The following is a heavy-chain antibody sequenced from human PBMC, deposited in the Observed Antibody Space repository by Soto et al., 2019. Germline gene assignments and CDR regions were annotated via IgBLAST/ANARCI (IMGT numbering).Heavy chain of an antibody. V-gene: IGHV1-69*06. Sequence: SVKVSCKSSGGTFSSYAISWVRQAPGQGLEWMGGIIGIFGKANYAQKFHGRVTITADKSTNTAYMELSSLRSDDTAMYYCARDPGVVVAGTPLDPWGQGTLVTVSS. J-gene: IGHJ5*02. CDR3: ARDPGVVVAGTPLDP. D-gene: IGHD2-15*01. CDR2: IIGIFGKA. CDR1: GGTFSSYA.